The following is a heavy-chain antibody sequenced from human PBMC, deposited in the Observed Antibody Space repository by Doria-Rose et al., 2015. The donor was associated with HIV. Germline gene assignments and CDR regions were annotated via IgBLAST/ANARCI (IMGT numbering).Heavy chain of an antibody. CDR1: GGSISHYY. D-gene: IGHD1-26*01. CDR3: ARVLSGTYDY. Sequence: VQLVETGPGLVKPSETLSLTCSVSGGSISHYYWSWIRQPPGKGLEYIGDIFYTESTNYSPSLKSRVSISIDTSKNKFSLRLSSVTAADTAVYYCARVLSGTYDYWGQGTLVTVSS. CDR2: IFYTEST. V-gene: IGHV4-59*01. J-gene: IGHJ4*02.